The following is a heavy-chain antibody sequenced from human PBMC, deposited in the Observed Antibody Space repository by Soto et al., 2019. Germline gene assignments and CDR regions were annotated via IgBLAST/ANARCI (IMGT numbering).Heavy chain of an antibody. V-gene: IGHV3-23*01. CDR2: GSDTGIIT. CDR1: GFTFRSYA. D-gene: IGHD3-22*01. J-gene: IGHJ5*01. CDR3: AKSYFDSSGSDS. Sequence: GGSLRLSCAASGFTFRSYALSCVRQAPGKGLEGVSTGSDTGIITYYAGSVTGRFTISRDNSRNTVYLQMNSLRAEDTAVYYCAKSYFDSSGSDSWGLGTLVTVSS.